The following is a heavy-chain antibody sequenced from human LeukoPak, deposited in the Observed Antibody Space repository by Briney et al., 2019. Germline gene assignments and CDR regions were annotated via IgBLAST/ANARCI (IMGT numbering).Heavy chain of an antibody. V-gene: IGHV3-48*03. D-gene: IGHD3-10*01. CDR2: IDSNSRTI. J-gene: IGHJ4*02. Sequence: GGSLRLSCAASGFTFSTYEMDWVRQAPGKGLEWISYIDSNSRTIHYADSVRGRFTISRDNSKNTLYLQMNSLRAEDTAVYYCAKAPIMVRGVIDYWGQGTLVTVSS. CDR1: GFTFSTYE. CDR3: AKAPIMVRGVIDY.